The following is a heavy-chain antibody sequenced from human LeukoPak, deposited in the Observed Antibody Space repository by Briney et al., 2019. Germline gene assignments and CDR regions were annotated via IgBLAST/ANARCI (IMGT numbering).Heavy chain of an antibody. CDR3: ARHFGYDDTSDYQGVPDH. Sequence: MTSETLSLTCAASGVFINSNTYSWGWIRQPPGGGLEWIGTIPYTGNTYYNSSLKSRLTISVDTSKTQFSLKLTSVTAADTAVYYCARHFGYDDTSDYQGVPDHWGQGSLVTVSS. V-gene: IGHV4-39*01. D-gene: IGHD3-22*01. J-gene: IGHJ4*02. CDR1: GVFINSNTYS. CDR2: IPYTGNT.